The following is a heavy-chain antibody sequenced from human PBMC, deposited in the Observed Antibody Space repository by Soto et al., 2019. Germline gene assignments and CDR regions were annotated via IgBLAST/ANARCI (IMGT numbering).Heavy chain of an antibody. D-gene: IGHD2-21*02. CDR2: ISYDGSNE. CDR1: GFTSSSYA. Sequence: QVQLVESGGGVVQPGRSLRLSCAASGFTSSSYAMHWVRQAPGKGLEWVAVISYDGSNEYYADSVKGRFTIYRDNFKNTLYLQLSSLRADDTAVYHCARGGGGNSKYFFDCWGQGTLVTVSS. CDR3: ARGGGGNSKYFFDC. J-gene: IGHJ4*02. V-gene: IGHV3-30-3*01.